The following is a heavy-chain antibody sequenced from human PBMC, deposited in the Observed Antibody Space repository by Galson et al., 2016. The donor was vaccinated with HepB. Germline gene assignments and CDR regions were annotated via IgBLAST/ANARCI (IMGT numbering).Heavy chain of an antibody. CDR3: ARDLHPTEQLLWFGELLKY. CDR1: GGTLSNFA. V-gene: IGHV1-69*05. J-gene: IGHJ4*02. CDR2: IIPIFGTA. Sequence: SVKVSCKASGGTLSNFAMSWVRQAPGQGLEWMGGIIPIFGTANYAQKFQGRVTITRDTSASTAYMELSSLRSEDTAVYYCARDLHPTEQLLWFGELLKYWGQGTLVTVSS. D-gene: IGHD3-10*01.